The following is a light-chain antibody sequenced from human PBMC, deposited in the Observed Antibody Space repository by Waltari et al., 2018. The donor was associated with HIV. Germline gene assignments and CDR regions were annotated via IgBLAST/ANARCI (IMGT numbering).Light chain of an antibody. CDR3: QQYFSTPYT. CDR1: QSVLYSSNNKSY. J-gene: IGKJ2*01. CDR2: WAS. Sequence: DIVMTQSPDSLAVSLGERATINCKSSQSVLYSSNNKSYLTWYQQKPGQPPKLLIYWASTRESVVPDRFNGSGSVTDFTLTISSLQAEDVAVYYCQQYFSTPYTFGQGTKLEIK. V-gene: IGKV4-1*01.